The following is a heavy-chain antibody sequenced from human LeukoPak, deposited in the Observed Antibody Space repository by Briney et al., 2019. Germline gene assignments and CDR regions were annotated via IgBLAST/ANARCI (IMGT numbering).Heavy chain of an antibody. CDR1: GGSISSSSYY. Sequence: SETLSLTCTVSGGSISSSSYYWGWIRQPPGKGLEWIGSIYYSGSTYYNPSLKSRVTISVDTSKNQFSLKLSSVTAADTAVYYCAREPGGYWGQGTLVTVSS. J-gene: IGHJ4*02. V-gene: IGHV4-39*07. CDR2: IYYSGST. CDR3: AREPGGY. D-gene: IGHD3-10*01.